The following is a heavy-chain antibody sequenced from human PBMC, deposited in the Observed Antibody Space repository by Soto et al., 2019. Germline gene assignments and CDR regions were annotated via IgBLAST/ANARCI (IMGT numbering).Heavy chain of an antibody. Sequence: PGGSLRLACTASGVTFGDYALNWLRQVPGKGLEWVGLIRSRTYGGTTEYAASVRGRFTISRDDSQSIASLQMNDLKIEDTGVYYCSRSPRGRDYYFYGLDVWGQGTTVTVS. J-gene: IGHJ6*02. V-gene: IGHV3-49*03. CDR3: SRSPRGRDYYFYGLDV. D-gene: IGHD3-10*01. CDR2: IRSRTYGGTT. CDR1: GVTFGDYA.